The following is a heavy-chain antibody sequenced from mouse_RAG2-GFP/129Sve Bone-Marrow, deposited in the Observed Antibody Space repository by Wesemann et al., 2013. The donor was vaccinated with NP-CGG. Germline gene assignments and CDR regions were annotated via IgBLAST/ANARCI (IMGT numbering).Heavy chain of an antibody. D-gene: IGHD2-3*01. V-gene: IGHV5-6-3*01. CDR1: GFTFSSYG. Sequence: GGGLVQPGGSLKLSCAASGFTFSSYGMSWVRQTPDKRLELVATINSNGGSTYYPDSVKGRFTISRDNAKNTLYLQMSSLKSEDTAMYYCARQDDGYSWFAYWGQGTLVTVSA. J-gene: IGHJ3*01. CDR3: ARQDDGYSWFAY. CDR2: INSNGGST.